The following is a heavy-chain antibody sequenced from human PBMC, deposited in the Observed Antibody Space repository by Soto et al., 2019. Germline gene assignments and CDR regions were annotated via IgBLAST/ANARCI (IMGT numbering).Heavy chain of an antibody. CDR3: ASYSYSSGWHQIFEY. Sequence: GGSLRLSCEASGFTFSSYGMKWIRQAPGKGLEWISYISSASTTIYYADSVEGRFTISRDNAKNSLYLQMNSLRAEDTAVYYCASYSYSSGWHQIFEYWGQGTRVTVSS. CDR1: GFTFSSYG. D-gene: IGHD6-19*01. J-gene: IGHJ4*02. V-gene: IGHV3-48*01. CDR2: ISSASTTI.